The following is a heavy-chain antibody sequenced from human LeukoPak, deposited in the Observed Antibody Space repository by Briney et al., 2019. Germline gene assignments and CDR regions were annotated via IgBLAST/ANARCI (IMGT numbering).Heavy chain of an antibody. D-gene: IGHD6-13*01. Sequence: QPGGSLRLSCSASGFTFSSYAMHWVRQAPGKGLEWVAVISYDGSNKYYADSVKGRFTISRDNSKNTLYLQMNSLRAEDTAVYYCARTGYSSSWYYFDYWGQGTLVTVSS. J-gene: IGHJ4*02. V-gene: IGHV3-30*04. CDR1: GFTFSSYA. CDR3: ARTGYSSSWYYFDY. CDR2: ISYDGSNK.